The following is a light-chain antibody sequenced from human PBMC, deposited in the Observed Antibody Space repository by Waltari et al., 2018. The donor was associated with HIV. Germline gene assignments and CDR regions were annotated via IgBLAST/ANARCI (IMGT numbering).Light chain of an antibody. CDR2: NTS. CDR1: RSNIGTHE. Sequence: QSVLTQPPSVSGAPGQRVTLSCTGSRSNIGTHEVHWYQQLPGTAPRLLIYNTSSRPSGVPDRFSGSKSGTSASLAINGLQAEDEADYYCQSSDSTLSGSVFGGGTKLTVV. V-gene: IGLV1-40*01. J-gene: IGLJ2*01. CDR3: QSSDSTLSGSV.